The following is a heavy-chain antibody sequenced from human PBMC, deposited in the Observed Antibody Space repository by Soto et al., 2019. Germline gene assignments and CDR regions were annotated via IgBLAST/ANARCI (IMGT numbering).Heavy chain of an antibody. Sequence: TLSLTCAVSGGSISSGGYSWSWIRQPPGKGLEWIGYIYHSGSTYYNPSLKSRVTISVDRSKNQFSLKLSSVTAADTAVYYCARTLDCSSTSCYGGFDYWGQGTLVTVSS. J-gene: IGHJ4*02. CDR2: IYHSGST. CDR1: GGSISSGGYS. V-gene: IGHV4-30-2*01. D-gene: IGHD2-2*01. CDR3: ARTLDCSSTSCYGGFDY.